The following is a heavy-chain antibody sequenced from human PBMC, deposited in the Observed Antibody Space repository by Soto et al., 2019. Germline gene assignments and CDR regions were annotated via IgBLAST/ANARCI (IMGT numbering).Heavy chain of an antibody. CDR2: IIPIFGTA. CDR1: GGTFSSYA. D-gene: IGHD3-10*01. CDR3: ARLYYGSGTPSTGMDV. V-gene: IGHV1-69*01. J-gene: IGHJ6*02. Sequence: QVQLVQSGAEVKKPGSSVKVSCKASGGTFSSYAISWVRQAPGQGLDWMGGIIPIFGTANYAQKFQGRVTITADESTSTAYMELSSLRSEDTAVYYCARLYYGSGTPSTGMDVWGQGTTVTVSS.